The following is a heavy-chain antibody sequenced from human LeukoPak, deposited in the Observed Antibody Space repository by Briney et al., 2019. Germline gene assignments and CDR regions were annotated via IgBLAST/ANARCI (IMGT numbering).Heavy chain of an antibody. Sequence: PSETLSLTCTVSGGSISSYYWSWIRQPPGKGLEWIGYIYYSGSTNYNPSLKSRVTISVDTSKNQFSLKLSSVTAADTAVYYCARTVSSDSSGYYYGGGAFDIWGQGTMVTVSS. V-gene: IGHV4-59*01. CDR2: IYYSGST. D-gene: IGHD3-22*01. CDR3: ARTVSSDSSGYYYGGGAFDI. J-gene: IGHJ3*02. CDR1: GGSISSYY.